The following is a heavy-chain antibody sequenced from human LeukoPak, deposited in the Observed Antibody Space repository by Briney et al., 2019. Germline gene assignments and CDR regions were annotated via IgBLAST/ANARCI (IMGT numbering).Heavy chain of an antibody. CDR3: ARGPSYYDILTGYYIMVCRGCYFDY. CDR2: IIPIFGTA. D-gene: IGHD3-9*01. Sequence: GASVKVSCKASGGTFSSYAISWVRQAPGQGLEWMGGIIPIFGTANYAQKFQGGVTMTTDTSTSTAYMGLRSLRSDDTAVYYCARGPSYYDILTGYYIMVCRGCYFDYWGQGTLVTVSS. CDR1: GGTFSSYA. V-gene: IGHV1-69*05. J-gene: IGHJ4*02.